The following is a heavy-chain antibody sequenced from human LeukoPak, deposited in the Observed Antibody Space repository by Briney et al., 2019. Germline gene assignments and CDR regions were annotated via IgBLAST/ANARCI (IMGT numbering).Heavy chain of an antibody. CDR2: MNPNSGNT. V-gene: IGHV1-8*01. J-gene: IGHJ5*02. D-gene: IGHD5-12*01. CDR1: GYTFTSYD. CDR3: ARGGYSGYDRYNWFDP. Sequence: ASVKVSCKASGYTFTSYDINWVRQATGQELEWMGWMNPNSGNTGYAQKFQGRVTMTRNTSISTAYMELSSLRSEDTAVYYCARGGYSGYDRYNWFDPWGQGTLVTVSS.